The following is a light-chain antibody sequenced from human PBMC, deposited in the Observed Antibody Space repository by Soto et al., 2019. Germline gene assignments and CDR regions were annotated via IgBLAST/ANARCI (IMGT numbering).Light chain of an antibody. J-gene: IGKJ2*01. CDR2: AAS. CDR1: QSVSSNY. CDR3: QQRISWPPYT. Sequence: EIVLTQSACTLSLSPGERATLSWGASQSVSSNYLDWYQQKPGQAPRLLIYAASSRATGIPDRFSGSGSGTDFTLTISSLEPEDFAIYYCQQRISWPPYTFGQGTKVDI. V-gene: IGKV3D-20*02.